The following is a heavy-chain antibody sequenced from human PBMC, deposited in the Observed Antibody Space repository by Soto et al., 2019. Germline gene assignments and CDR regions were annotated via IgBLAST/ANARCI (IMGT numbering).Heavy chain of an antibody. CDR1: GGTFSSYA. D-gene: IGHD5-18*01. CDR2: IIPIFGTA. V-gene: IGHV1-69*01. J-gene: IGHJ6*02. Sequence: QVQLVQSGAEVKKPGSSVKVSCKASGGTFSSYAISWVRQAPGQGLEWMGGIIPIFGTANYAQKFQGRVTITADESTSTAYMELSSLRSEDTAVYYCARDEDTAMNSYYYYGMDVWVQGTTVTVSS. CDR3: ARDEDTAMNSYYYYGMDV.